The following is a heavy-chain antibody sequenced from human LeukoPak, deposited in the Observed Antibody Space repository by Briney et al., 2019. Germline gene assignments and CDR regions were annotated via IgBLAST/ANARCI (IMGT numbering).Heavy chain of an antibody. CDR2: IYSGGST. CDR3: ARHITIFGVDAFDI. Sequence: GGSLRLSCAASGFTVSSNYMSWVRQAPGKGLEWVSVIYSGGSTYYADSVKGRFTISRDNSKNTLYLQMNSLRAEDTAVYYCARHITIFGVDAFDIWGQGTMVTVSS. V-gene: IGHV3-53*01. D-gene: IGHD3-3*01. J-gene: IGHJ3*02. CDR1: GFTVSSNY.